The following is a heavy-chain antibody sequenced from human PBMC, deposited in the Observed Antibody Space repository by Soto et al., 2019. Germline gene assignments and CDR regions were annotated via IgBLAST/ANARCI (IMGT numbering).Heavy chain of an antibody. CDR1: GYTFTSYD. V-gene: IGHV1-8*01. CDR2: MNPNSANT. D-gene: IGHD3-16*01. Sequence: QVQRVQSGAEVKKPGASVKVSCKASGYTFTSYDINWVRQATGQGLEWMGWMNPNSANTGYAKKFQSRVTMTRNTSINTAYMELSSMRYEDTAVYYCAREGVRSMDVWGQGTTVTVSS. CDR3: AREGVRSMDV. J-gene: IGHJ6*02.